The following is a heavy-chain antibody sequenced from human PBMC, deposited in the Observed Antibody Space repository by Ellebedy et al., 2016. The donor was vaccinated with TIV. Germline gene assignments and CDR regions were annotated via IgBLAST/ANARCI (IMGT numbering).Heavy chain of an antibody. CDR3: ARGSLGPSYYYYMDV. V-gene: IGHV1-8*01. CDR1: GYTFTSYD. CDR2: MNPNSGNT. Sequence: ASVKVSCXASGYTFTSYDINWVRQATGQGLEWMGWMNPNSGNTGYAQKFQGRVTMTRNTSISTAYMELSSLRSEDTAVYYCARGSLGPSYYYYMDVWGKGTTVTVSS. J-gene: IGHJ6*03.